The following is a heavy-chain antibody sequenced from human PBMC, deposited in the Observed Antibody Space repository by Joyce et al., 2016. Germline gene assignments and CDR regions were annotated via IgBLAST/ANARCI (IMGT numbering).Heavy chain of an antibody. CDR3: ARDVLTTVTKAYGY. D-gene: IGHD4-11*01. Sequence: EVQLVESGGGLVKPGESLRLSCTASGFIFSSYRMTWVRQAPGKGRGWVTSVSRDNTYRFHADSVKGRSTISRDNARNSLYLQMNSLRAEDTAVYYCARDVLTTVTKAYGYWGQGTLVAVSS. J-gene: IGHJ4*02. CDR2: VSRDNTYR. V-gene: IGHV3-21*01. CDR1: GFIFSSYR.